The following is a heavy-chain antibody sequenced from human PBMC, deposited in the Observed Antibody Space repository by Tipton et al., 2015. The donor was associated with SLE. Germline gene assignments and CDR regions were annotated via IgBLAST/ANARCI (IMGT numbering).Heavy chain of an antibody. V-gene: IGHV4-34*01. D-gene: IGHD2-15*01. Sequence: LRLSCAVYGGSFSGYYWSWIRQPPGKGLEWIGEINHSGSTNYNPSLKSRVTISVDTSKNQFSLKLSSVTAADTAVYYCARCRGSCYSVDYWGQGTLVTVSS. CDR2: INHSGST. J-gene: IGHJ4*02. CDR1: GGSFSGYY. CDR3: ARCRGSCYSVDY.